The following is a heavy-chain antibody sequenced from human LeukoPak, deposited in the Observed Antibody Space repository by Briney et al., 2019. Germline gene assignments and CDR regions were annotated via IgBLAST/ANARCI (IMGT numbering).Heavy chain of an antibody. CDR2: ISSSGRTI. J-gene: IGHJ3*02. CDR3: ASYYYDSSGYWVHAFDI. Sequence: WGSLTLSCAASGFTVSTNYMNWVRQAPGKGLEWVSYISSSGRTIYNADSVKGRFTISRDNAKNSLYLQMNSLRAEDTAVYYCASYYYDSSGYWVHAFDIWGQGTMATVSS. CDR1: GFTVSTNY. V-gene: IGHV3-48*03. D-gene: IGHD3-22*01.